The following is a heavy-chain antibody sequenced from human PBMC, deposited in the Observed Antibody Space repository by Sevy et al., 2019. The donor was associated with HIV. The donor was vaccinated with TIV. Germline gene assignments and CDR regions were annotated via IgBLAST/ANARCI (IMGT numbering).Heavy chain of an antibody. CDR3: ARHALFTIFGVVIDPKMYYFDY. Sequence: SETLSLTCTVSGGSISNNNYYWGWIRQSPGKGLDWIGTINYSGSTDYNPSLKSRVTISVDTSKNQFSLKLSSVTAADTAVYYCARHALFTIFGVVIDPKMYYFDYWGQGTQVTVSS. J-gene: IGHJ4*02. D-gene: IGHD3-3*01. V-gene: IGHV4-39*01. CDR1: GGSISNNNYY. CDR2: INYSGST.